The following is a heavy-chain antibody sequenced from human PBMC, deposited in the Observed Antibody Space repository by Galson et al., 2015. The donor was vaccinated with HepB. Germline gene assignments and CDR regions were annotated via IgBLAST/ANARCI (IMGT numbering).Heavy chain of an antibody. D-gene: IGHD2-2*01. V-gene: IGHV1-69*04. Sequence: VSCKASGGTFSTYAVNWVRQAPGQGLEWMGRILPIRDIANYAQKFQGRVTITADKSTSTAYMELTNLRSEDTALYYCSRGAVPAANAPFDYWGQGTLVTVSS. CDR1: GGTFSTYA. CDR3: SRGAVPAANAPFDY. J-gene: IGHJ4*02. CDR2: ILPIRDIA.